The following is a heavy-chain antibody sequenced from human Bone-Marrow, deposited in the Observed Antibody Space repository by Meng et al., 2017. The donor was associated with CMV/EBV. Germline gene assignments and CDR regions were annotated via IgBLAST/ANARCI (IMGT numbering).Heavy chain of an antibody. Sequence: GESLKISCAVSGFTFSHYEMSWVRQAPGKGLEWISFISSSGRIIYYADSVKGRFTISRDNTKNSLYLQMNSLRAEDTAVYYCAGSYDLWVGSWFDPWGQGTLVTVSS. D-gene: IGHD3-3*01. CDR1: GFTFSHYE. V-gene: IGHV3-48*03. J-gene: IGHJ5*02. CDR2: ISSSGRII. CDR3: AGSYDLWVGSWFDP.